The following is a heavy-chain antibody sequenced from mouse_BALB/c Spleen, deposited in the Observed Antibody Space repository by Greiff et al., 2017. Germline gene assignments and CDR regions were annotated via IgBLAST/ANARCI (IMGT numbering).Heavy chain of an antibody. V-gene: IGHV1S29*02. CDR1: GYTFTDYN. CDR3: ARDYYGSSYFDY. Sequence: VQLQQSGPELVKPGASVKISCKASGYTFTDYNMHWVKQSHGKSLEWIGYIYPYNGGTGYNQKFKSKATLTVDNSSSTAYMELRSLTSEDSAVYYCARDYYGSSYFDYWGQGTTLTVSS. CDR2: IYPYNGGT. J-gene: IGHJ2*01. D-gene: IGHD1-1*01.